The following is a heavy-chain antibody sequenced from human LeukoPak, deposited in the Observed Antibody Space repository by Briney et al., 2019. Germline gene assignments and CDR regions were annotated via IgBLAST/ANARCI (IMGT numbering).Heavy chain of an antibody. V-gene: IGHV3-30*18. CDR2: ISYDGSNK. CDR3: AKDKRIYSSGWYEANFDY. Sequence: PGGSLRLSGAASGFTFSTYGMHWVRQAPGKGLEWVAVISYDGSNKYYADSVKGRFTISRDNSKNTLYLQMNSLRAEDTAVYYCAKDKRIYSSGWYEANFDYWGQGTLVTVSS. D-gene: IGHD6-19*01. CDR1: GFTFSTYG. J-gene: IGHJ4*02.